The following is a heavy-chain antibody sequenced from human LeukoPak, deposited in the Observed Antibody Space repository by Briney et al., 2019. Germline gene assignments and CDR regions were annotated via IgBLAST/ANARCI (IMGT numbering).Heavy chain of an antibody. CDR1: GFTFRNYV. CDR3: AREGYYGSGSPPSLYFDY. D-gene: IGHD3-10*01. V-gene: IGHV3-30-3*01. CDR2: TSSDLNVK. Sequence: PGGSLRLCCAASGFTFRNYVIHWVRQAPGKGLEWVAVTSSDLNVKLYADSVKGRFTISRDNSRSTLYLQMNSLRPEDTAIYYCAREGYYGSGSPPSLYFDYWGQGTLVTVSS. J-gene: IGHJ4*02.